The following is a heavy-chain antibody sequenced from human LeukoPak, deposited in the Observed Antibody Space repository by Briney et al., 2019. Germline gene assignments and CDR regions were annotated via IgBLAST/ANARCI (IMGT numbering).Heavy chain of an antibody. V-gene: IGHV3-23*01. CDR3: AKSMVRGVSNFDY. J-gene: IGHJ4*02. CDR2: IHGGGGST. D-gene: IGHD3-10*01. CDR1: GFTFSSYA. Sequence: GGSLRLSCAASGFTFSSYAMSWVRQAPGKGLDWVSAIHGGGGSTYYADSVKGRFTISRDNSKSTLYLQVNSLKAEDTAVYYCAKSMVRGVSNFDYWGQGTLVTVSS.